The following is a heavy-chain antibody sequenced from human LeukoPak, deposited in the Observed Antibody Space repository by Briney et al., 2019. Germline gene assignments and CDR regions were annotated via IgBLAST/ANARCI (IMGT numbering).Heavy chain of an antibody. J-gene: IGHJ4*02. CDR1: GFTFSSYG. Sequence: GGSLRLSCAASGFTFSSYGMHWVRQAPGKGLEWVAVISYDGSNKYYADSVKGRFTISRDNSKNTLYLQMNSLRAEDTAVYYCAKDGLGPHFDYWGQGTLVTVSS. V-gene: IGHV3-30*18. CDR3: AKDGLGPHFDY. CDR2: ISYDGSNK.